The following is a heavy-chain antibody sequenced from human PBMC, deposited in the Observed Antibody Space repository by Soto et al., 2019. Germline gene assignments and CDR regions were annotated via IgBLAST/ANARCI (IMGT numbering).Heavy chain of an antibody. CDR1: GFTVSSNY. V-gene: IGHV3-53*01. CDR3: ASPIVDY. Sequence: PGGSLRLSCAASGFTVSSNYMSWVRQASGKGLEWVSVIYSGGTTYYADSVKGRFTISRDNSKNTLYLQINSLRAEDTAVYYCASPIVDYRGQGTLVTVS. J-gene: IGHJ4*02. CDR2: IYSGGTT.